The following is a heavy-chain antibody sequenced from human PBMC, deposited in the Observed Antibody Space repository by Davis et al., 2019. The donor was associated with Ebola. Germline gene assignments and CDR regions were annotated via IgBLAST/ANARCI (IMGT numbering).Heavy chain of an antibody. CDR2: LSHSGST. CDR3: ARDLYDSSGYMTYFDY. CDR1: GASISVNDYY. V-gene: IGHV4-39*07. Sequence: SETLSLTCTVSGASISVNDYYWGWIRQPPGKGLEWIGELSHSGSTNYNPSLKSRVTISVDTSKNQFSLKLSSVTAADTAMYYCARDLYDSSGYMTYFDYWGQGTLVTVSS. D-gene: IGHD3-22*01. J-gene: IGHJ4*02.